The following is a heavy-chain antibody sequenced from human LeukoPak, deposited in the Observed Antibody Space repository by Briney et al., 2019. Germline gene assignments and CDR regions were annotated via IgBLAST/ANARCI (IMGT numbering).Heavy chain of an antibody. CDR3: ARDGVRGFTATTPFDY. CDR2: ISSSGNNI. Sequence: GGSLRLSCAAPGITFSSYSMNWVRQAPGKGLEWVSSISSSGNNIYYADSVKGRFTISRDNAKNSLSLQMNSLRVEDTAVYCCARDGVRGFTATTPFDYWGPGTLVTVSS. D-gene: IGHD4-17*01. CDR1: GITFSSYS. V-gene: IGHV3-21*01. J-gene: IGHJ4*02.